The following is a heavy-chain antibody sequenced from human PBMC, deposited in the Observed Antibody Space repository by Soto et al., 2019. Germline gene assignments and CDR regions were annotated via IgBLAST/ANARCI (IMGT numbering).Heavy chain of an antibody. J-gene: IGHJ4*02. Sequence: XGSLQLSFAASGCPFSNAWMSWVRQAPGKGLEWVGRIKSKTDGGTTDYAAPVKGRFTISRDDSKNTLYLQMNSLKTEDTAVYYCTTSESYYDSSGSFFLDDWGQGTLVTVSS. CDR1: GCPFSNAW. V-gene: IGHV3-15*01. CDR3: TTSESYYDSSGSFFLDD. D-gene: IGHD3-22*01. CDR2: IKSKTDGGTT.